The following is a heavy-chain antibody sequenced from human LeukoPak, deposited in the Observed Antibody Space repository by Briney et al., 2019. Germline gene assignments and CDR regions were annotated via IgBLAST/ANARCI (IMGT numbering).Heavy chain of an antibody. Sequence: SETLSLTCAVYGGSFSGYYWSWIRQPPGKGLEWIGEINHSGSTNYNPSLKSRVTISVDTSKNQFSLKLSSVTAADTAVYYCARGSGGSCNDYWGQGTLVTVSS. V-gene: IGHV4-34*01. CDR2: INHSGST. CDR3: ARGSGGSCNDY. D-gene: IGHD2-15*01. J-gene: IGHJ4*02. CDR1: GGSFSGYY.